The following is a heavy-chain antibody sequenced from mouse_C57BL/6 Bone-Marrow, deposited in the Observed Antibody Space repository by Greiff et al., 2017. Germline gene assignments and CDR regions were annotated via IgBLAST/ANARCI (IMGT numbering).Heavy chain of an antibody. CDR1: GFSLTSYG. CDR2: IWGVGST. CDR3: ASLHYGSSYGAMDY. J-gene: IGHJ4*01. V-gene: IGHV2-6*01. Sequence: VMLVASGPGLVAPSQSLSITCTVSGFSLTSYGVDWVRQSPGKGLEWLGVIWGVGSTNFTSALKSRLGNRKDNSKSQVVLKMNSLQTDDTAMYYCASLHYGSSYGAMDYWGQGTSVTVSS. D-gene: IGHD1-1*01.